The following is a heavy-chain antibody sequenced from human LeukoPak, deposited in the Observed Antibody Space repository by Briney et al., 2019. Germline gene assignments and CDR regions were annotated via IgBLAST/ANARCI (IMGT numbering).Heavy chain of an antibody. J-gene: IGHJ5*02. V-gene: IGHV1-2*02. CDR3: ARDHLLFRQPPNWFDP. Sequence: ASVKVSCKASGYTFTSYDINWVRQATGQGLEWMGWINPDSGGTKYAQKFRDRVTMTSDTSISTAYMELSRLRSDDTAVYYCARDHLLFRQPPNWFDPWGQGTLVTVSS. CDR2: INPDSGGT. CDR1: GYTFTSYD. D-gene: IGHD1-14*01.